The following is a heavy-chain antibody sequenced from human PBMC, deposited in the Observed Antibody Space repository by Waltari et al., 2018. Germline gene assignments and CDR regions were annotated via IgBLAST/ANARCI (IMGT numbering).Heavy chain of an antibody. CDR2: INAGNGNT. CDR1: GYTFTSYA. CDR3: ARSGGGFDAFDI. J-gene: IGHJ3*02. Sequence: QVQLVQSGAEVKKPGASVKVSCRASGYTFTSYAMQWVRQAPGQRLEWIGWINAGNGNTKYSQEFQGRVTITRDTSASTAYMELSSLRSEEMAVYCCARSGGGFDAFDIWGQGTMVTVSS. V-gene: IGHV1-3*03.